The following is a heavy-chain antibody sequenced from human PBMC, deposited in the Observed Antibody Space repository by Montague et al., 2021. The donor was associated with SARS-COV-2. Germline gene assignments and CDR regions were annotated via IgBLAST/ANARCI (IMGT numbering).Heavy chain of an antibody. Sequence: TLSLTCTVSGASINNCRYYWSWIRQPTGKGPEWIIRIYTRGNTNSSPSLKIPVSISLDTSMKQISLKLISVTAADTSIYYCAIECEVHGNFDYWGQGIVVTVSS. D-gene: IGHD1-1*01. V-gene: IGHV4-61*02. CDR1: GASINNCRYY. CDR2: IYTRGNT. J-gene: IGHJ4*02. CDR3: AIECEVHGNFDY.